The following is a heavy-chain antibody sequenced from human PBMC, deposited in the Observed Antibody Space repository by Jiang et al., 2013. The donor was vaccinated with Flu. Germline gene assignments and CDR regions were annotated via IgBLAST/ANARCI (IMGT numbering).Heavy chain of an antibody. CDR2: IYYSGST. V-gene: IGHV4-59*08. CDR1: GGSISSYY. Sequence: LLKPSETLSLTCTVSGGSISSYYWSWIRQPPGKGLEWIGYIYYSGSTNYNPSLKSRVTISVDTSKNQFSLKLSSVTAADTAVYYCATLTGNWFDPWGQGTLVTVSS. CDR3: ATLTGNWFDP. J-gene: IGHJ5*02. D-gene: IGHD7-27*01.